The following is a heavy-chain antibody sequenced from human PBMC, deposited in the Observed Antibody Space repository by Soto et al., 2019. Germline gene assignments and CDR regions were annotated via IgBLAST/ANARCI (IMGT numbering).Heavy chain of an antibody. Sequence: QVQLVESGGGVVQPGRSLRLSCAASGFTFSSYGMHWVRQAPGKGLEWVAVISYDGSNKYYADSVKGRFTISRDNSKNTLYLQMNSLRAEDTAVYYCAPREGSYGMDVWGQGTTVTVSS. J-gene: IGHJ6*02. D-gene: IGHD1-26*01. CDR2: ISYDGSNK. V-gene: IGHV3-30*03. CDR3: APREGSYGMDV. CDR1: GFTFSSYG.